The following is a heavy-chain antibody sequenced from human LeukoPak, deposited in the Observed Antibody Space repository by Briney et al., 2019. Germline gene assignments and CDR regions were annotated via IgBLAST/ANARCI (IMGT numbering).Heavy chain of an antibody. Sequence: SETLSLTCAVYGGSFSGYYWSWIRQPPGKGLEWIGEINHSGSTNYNPSLKSRVTISVDTSKNQFSLKLSPVTAADTAVYYCARGLGIAAAGTHDYWGQGTLVTVSS. J-gene: IGHJ4*02. CDR3: ARGLGIAAAGTHDY. V-gene: IGHV4-34*01. CDR2: INHSGST. D-gene: IGHD6-13*01. CDR1: GGSFSGYY.